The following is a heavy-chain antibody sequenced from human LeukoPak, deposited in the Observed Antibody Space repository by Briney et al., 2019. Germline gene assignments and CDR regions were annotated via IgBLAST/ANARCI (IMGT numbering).Heavy chain of an antibody. V-gene: IGHV3-33*06. Sequence: GGSLRLSCAASGFAFSSYGMHWVRQAPGKGLEWVAVIWCDGSNKYYADSVKGRFTISRDNSKNTLYLQMNSLRAEDTAVYYCAKETGYGSGSPYDYWGQGTLVTVSS. CDR2: IWCDGSNK. J-gene: IGHJ4*02. CDR3: AKETGYGSGSPYDY. CDR1: GFAFSSYG. D-gene: IGHD3-10*01.